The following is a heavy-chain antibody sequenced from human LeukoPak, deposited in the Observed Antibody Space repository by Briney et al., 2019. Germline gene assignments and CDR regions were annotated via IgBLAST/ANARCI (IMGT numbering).Heavy chain of an antibody. Sequence: SSETLSLSCTVSGDSISSYYWSWIRQPAGKGLEWIGRINTRGSTNYNPSLKSRVTMSVDTSKNQFSLKLSSVTAADTAVYYCAREEANDSSGYYYAYWGQGTLVTVSS. CDR2: INTRGST. J-gene: IGHJ4*02. CDR1: GDSISSYY. V-gene: IGHV4-4*07. CDR3: AREEANDSSGYYYAY. D-gene: IGHD3-22*01.